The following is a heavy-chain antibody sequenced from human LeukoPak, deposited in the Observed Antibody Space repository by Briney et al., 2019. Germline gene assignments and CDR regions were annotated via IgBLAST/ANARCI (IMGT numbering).Heavy chain of an antibody. CDR2: IYTSGST. CDR1: GGSISSYY. Sequence: SETLSLTCTVSGGSISSYYWSWIRQPAGKGLEWIGRIYTSGSTNYNPSLKSRVTISVDTSKNQFSLKLSSVTAADTAVFYCAGRSYNWFDPWGQGTLVTVSS. CDR3: AGRSYNWFDP. J-gene: IGHJ5*02. V-gene: IGHV4-4*07.